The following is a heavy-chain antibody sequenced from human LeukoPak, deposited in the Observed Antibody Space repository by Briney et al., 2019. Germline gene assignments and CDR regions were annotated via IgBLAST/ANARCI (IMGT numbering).Heavy chain of an antibody. CDR1: GGSFSGYY. CDR2: ISYSGNT. CDR3: ARGRVWFGFFDL. V-gene: IGHV4-34*01. Sequence: PSETLSLTCAVYGGSFSGYYWGWIRQPPGKGLEWIGTISYSGNTYYDPSLKSRLTISVDTSENRFSLRLSSVTAADTAVYYCARGRVWFGFFDLWGRGTLLTVSA. D-gene: IGHD3-10*01. J-gene: IGHJ2*01.